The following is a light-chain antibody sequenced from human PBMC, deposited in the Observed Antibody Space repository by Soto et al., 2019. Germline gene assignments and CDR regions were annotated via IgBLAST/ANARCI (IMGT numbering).Light chain of an antibody. CDR2: SNS. J-gene: IGLJ2*01. CDR3: AAWDDSLSGPL. Sequence: QSVLTQPPSASGTPGQRVTFSCSGSSSNIGGNTVSWFQHLPRTAPKLLIFSNSQRPSGVPDRFSGAKSGTSASLAISGLQSEDEADYYCAAWDDSLSGPLFGAGTKLTVL. CDR1: SSNIGGNT. V-gene: IGLV1-44*01.